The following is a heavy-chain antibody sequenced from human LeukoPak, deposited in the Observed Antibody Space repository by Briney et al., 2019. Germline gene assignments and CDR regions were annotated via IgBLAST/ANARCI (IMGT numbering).Heavy chain of an antibody. CDR1: GFTFSTYV. CDR2: ITDSGGRT. Sequence: PGGSLRLSCAASGFTFSTYVMNWVRQAPGKGLEWVSAITDSGGRTYYADSVKGRFTISRDNSKNTLYLQMNSLRAEDTAVYYCARDPANWGQGTLVTVSS. J-gene: IGHJ4*02. CDR3: ARDPAN. V-gene: IGHV3-23*01.